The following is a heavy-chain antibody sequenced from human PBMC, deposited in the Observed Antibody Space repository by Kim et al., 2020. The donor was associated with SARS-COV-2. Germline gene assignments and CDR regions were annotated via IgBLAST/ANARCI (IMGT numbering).Heavy chain of an antibody. CDR1: GGTFSSYA. V-gene: IGHV1-69*13. J-gene: IGHJ2*01. CDR3: ARASYCGGDCWYFDL. CDR2: IIPIFGTA. Sequence: SVKVSCKASGGTFSSYAISWVRQAPGQGLEWMGGIIPIFGTANYAQKFQGRVTITADESTSTAYMELSSLRSEDTAVYYCARASYCGGDCWYFDLWGRGTLVTVSS. D-gene: IGHD2-21*02.